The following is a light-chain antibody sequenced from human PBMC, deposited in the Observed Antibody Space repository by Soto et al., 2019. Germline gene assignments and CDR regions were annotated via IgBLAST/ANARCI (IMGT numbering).Light chain of an antibody. CDR3: SSYTSSSHYV. V-gene: IGLV2-14*01. Sequence: QSALTQPASVSGSPGQSITISCTGTSSDVGGYNYVSWYQQHPGKAPKLMIYEVSNRPSGVSNRVSGSKSGNTASLTISGVQAEDEADYYCSSYTSSSHYVFGTGTKVTVL. CDR1: SSDVGGYNY. CDR2: EVS. J-gene: IGLJ1*01.